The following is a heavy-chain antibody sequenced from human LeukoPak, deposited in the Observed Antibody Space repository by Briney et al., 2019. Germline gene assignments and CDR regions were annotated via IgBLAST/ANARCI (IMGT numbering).Heavy chain of an antibody. Sequence: PGGSLRLSCVASGFIVSNNYMSWVRQAPGKGLEWVANINQGGNDRNYVDSVKGRFTISRDNAKNSLYLQMNSLRAKDTALYYCARVMYYGMDVWGQGTTITASS. CDR1: GFIVSNNY. D-gene: IGHD3-16*01. CDR3: ARVMYYGMDV. V-gene: IGHV3-7*03. J-gene: IGHJ6*02. CDR2: INQGGNDR.